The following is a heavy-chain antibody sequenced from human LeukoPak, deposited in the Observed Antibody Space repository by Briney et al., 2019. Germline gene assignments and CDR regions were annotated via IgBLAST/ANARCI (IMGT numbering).Heavy chain of an antibody. J-gene: IGHJ5*02. Sequence: ASVKVSCKASGYTFTSYGISWVRQAPGQGLEWMGWISVYKDNTNYAQKLQGRVTMTTDTSTSTAYMELRSLRSDDTAVYYCARGQAIAVAGPFDPWGQGTLVTVSS. V-gene: IGHV1-18*01. CDR2: ISVYKDNT. D-gene: IGHD6-19*01. CDR3: ARGQAIAVAGPFDP. CDR1: GYTFTSYG.